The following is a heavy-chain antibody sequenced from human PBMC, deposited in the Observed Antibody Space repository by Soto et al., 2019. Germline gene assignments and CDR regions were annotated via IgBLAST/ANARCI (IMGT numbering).Heavy chain of an antibody. CDR3: ARDPNSNDWINAFDI. D-gene: IGHD6-19*01. V-gene: IGHV6-1*01. Sequence: PSQTLSLTCAISGDSVSGNSAAWNWIRQSPSRGLEWLGRTYYRSRWYYDYAVSVKSRITISPDTSKNQFSLQLNSVTPEDTAVYYCARDPNSNDWINAFDIWGQGTMVTVSS. CDR2: TYYRSRWYY. CDR1: GDSVSGNSAA. J-gene: IGHJ3*02.